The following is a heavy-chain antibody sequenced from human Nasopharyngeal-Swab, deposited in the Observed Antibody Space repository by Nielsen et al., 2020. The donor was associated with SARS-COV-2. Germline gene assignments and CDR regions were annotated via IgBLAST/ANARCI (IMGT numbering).Heavy chain of an antibody. CDR1: GFTFSSYA. CDR3: ARDYCSSTSCYDY. J-gene: IGHJ4*02. V-gene: IGHV3-48*03. CDR2: ISSSGSTR. Sequence: GESLKISCAASGFTFSSYAMSWVRQAPGKGLEWVSAISSSGSTRYYADSVKGRFTISRDNAKNSLYLQMNSLRAEDTAVYYCARDYCSSTSCYDYWGQGTLVTVSS. D-gene: IGHD2-2*01.